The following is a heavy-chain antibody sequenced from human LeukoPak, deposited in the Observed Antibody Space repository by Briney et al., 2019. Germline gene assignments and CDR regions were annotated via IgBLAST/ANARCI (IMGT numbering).Heavy chain of an antibody. J-gene: IGHJ4*02. CDR3: AKGSAGSRPYYFDY. V-gene: IGHV3-23*01. CDR1: GFTFSSYA. D-gene: IGHD2-15*01. CDR2: ISDSGGST. Sequence: PGGSLRLSCAASGFTFSSYAMSWVRQAPGKGLDWFSAISDSGGSTYHADSVKGRFTISRDNSKNTLYLQMNGLRAEDTAVYYCAKGSAGSRPYYFDYWGQGTLVTVSS.